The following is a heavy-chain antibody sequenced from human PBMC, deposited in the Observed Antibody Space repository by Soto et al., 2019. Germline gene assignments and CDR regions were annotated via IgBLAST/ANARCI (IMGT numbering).Heavy chain of an antibody. CDR1: GGSISSGDYY. CDR2: IYCSVST. V-gene: IGHV4-30-4*02. CDR3: AREQYNWKL. J-gene: IGHJ4*02. D-gene: IGHD1-20*01. Sequence: SETLCLTCTVSGGSISSGDYYCSWIRQPPGKGLEWIGYIYCSVSTYYNPSLKSRVTISVDTSKNQFSLKLSSVTAPDTAVYYCAREQYNWKLWGQGTMVAVSS.